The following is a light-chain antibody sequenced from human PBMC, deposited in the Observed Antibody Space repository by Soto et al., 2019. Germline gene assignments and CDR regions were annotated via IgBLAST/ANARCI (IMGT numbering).Light chain of an antibody. CDR3: QHYNSYSEA. V-gene: IGKV1-5*03. CDR2: KAS. Sequence: DIQMTQSPSTLSGSVGDRVTITCRASQTISSRLAWYQQKPGKAPKLLIYKASTLKSGVPSRFSGCGSGTEFTLTISSLQPDDFATYYCQHYNSYSEAFGQGTKV. CDR1: QTISSR. J-gene: IGKJ1*01.